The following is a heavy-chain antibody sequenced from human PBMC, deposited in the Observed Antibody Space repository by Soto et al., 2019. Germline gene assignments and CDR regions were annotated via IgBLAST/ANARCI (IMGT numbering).Heavy chain of an antibody. D-gene: IGHD3-10*01. CDR3: ARHPGVSPLYYYYYMDV. V-gene: IGHV4-59*08. CDR1: GGSISSYY. Sequence: SETLSLTCTVSGGSISSYYWSWIRQPPGKGLEWIGYIYYSGSTNYNPSLKSRVTISVDTSKNQFSLKLSSVTAADTAVYYCARHPGVSPLYYYYYMDVWGKGTTVTVSS. CDR2: IYYSGST. J-gene: IGHJ6*03.